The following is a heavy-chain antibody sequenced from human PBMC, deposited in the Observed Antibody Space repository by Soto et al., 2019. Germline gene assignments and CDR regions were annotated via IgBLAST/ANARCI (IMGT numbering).Heavy chain of an antibody. CDR2: NYHSGTT. V-gene: IGHV4-59*12. J-gene: IGHJ5*02. CDR1: GVPISTYY. D-gene: IGHD1-26*01. Sequence: KPSETLSLTCAVSGVPISTYYWSWIRQPPGKGLEWIGYNYHSGTTNYNPSLKSRVTISVDRSKNQFSLKLSSVTAADTAVYYCARGEWEQEAFDPWGQGTLVTVSS. CDR3: ARGEWEQEAFDP.